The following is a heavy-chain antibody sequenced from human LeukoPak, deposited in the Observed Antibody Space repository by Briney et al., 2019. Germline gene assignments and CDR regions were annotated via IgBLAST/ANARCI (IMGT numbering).Heavy chain of an antibody. V-gene: IGHV3-21*01. Sequence: GGSLRLSCAASGFTFSSYSMNWVRQAPGKGLEWVSSISSSSSYIYYADSVKGRFTISRDNAKNSLYLQMNSLRAEGTAVYYCARDRGGYCSSTSCSTSYYFDYWGQGTLVTVSS. J-gene: IGHJ4*02. CDR2: ISSSSSYI. CDR3: ARDRGGYCSSTSCSTSYYFDY. D-gene: IGHD2-2*01. CDR1: GFTFSSYS.